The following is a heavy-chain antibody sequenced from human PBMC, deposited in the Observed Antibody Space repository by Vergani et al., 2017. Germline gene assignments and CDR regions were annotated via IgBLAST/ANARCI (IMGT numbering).Heavy chain of an antibody. CDR3: ARARGRRCSGGSCYSSFRWFDP. CDR2: MNPKSGNS. J-gene: IGHJ5*02. CDR1: GYTFIEYD. Sequence: QVQLVQSGAEVKKPGAPVKVSCWASGYTFIEYDIDWVRQAAGQGLEWMGWMNPKSGNSGFAQKFQGRVTMTRDTTISTAYMELNSLTSEDTAVYYCARARGRRCSGGSCYSSFRWFDPWGQGTLVTVFS. D-gene: IGHD2-15*01. V-gene: IGHV1-8*01.